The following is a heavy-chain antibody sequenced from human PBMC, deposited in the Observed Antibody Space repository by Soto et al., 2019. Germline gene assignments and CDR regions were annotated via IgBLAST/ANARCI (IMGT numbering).Heavy chain of an antibody. D-gene: IGHD2-21*01. CDR2: IYSGGYT. J-gene: IGHJ4*02. Sequence: EVQLVESGGGLIQPGGSLRLSCAVSGFTVSNNYMSWVRQAPGKGLEGVSVIYSGGYTAYGDSVKGRFTISRDNSKNTLYRQINSRGAADAAVFVLGTQAGGGGYWGQGTLVTVSS. CDR3: GTQAGGGGY. V-gene: IGHV3-53*01. CDR1: GFTVSNNY.